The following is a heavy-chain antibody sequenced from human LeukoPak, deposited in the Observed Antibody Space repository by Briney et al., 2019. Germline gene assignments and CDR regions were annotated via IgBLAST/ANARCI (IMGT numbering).Heavy chain of an antibody. CDR1: GYTFTSYA. CDR3: ARECVGRGIAAAGTSGHYYYYMDV. V-gene: IGHV1-46*01. D-gene: IGHD6-13*01. CDR2: INPSGGST. J-gene: IGHJ6*03. Sequence: ASVKVSCKASGYTFTSYAMNWVRQAPGQGLEWMGIINPSGGSTSYAQKFQGRVTMTRDMSTSTVYMELSSLRSEDTAVYYCARECVGRGIAAAGTSGHYYYYMDVWGKGTTVTVSS.